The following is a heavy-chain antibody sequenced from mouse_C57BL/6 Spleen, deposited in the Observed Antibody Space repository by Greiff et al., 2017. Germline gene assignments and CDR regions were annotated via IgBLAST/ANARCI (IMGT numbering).Heavy chain of an antibody. CDR2: IYPGSGST. V-gene: IGHV1-55*01. CDR1: GYTFTSYW. J-gene: IGHJ3*01. Sequence: VQLQQPGAELVKPGASVKMSCKASGYTFTSYWITWVKQRPGQGLEWIGDIYPGSGSTNYNEKFKSKATLTVDTSSSTAYMQLSSLTSEDSAVYYCARGDYDYDPFAYWGQGTLVTVSA. CDR3: ARGDYDYDPFAY. D-gene: IGHD2-4*01.